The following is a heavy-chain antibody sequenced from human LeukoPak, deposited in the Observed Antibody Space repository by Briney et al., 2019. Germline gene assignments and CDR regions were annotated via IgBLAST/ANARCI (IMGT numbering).Heavy chain of an antibody. J-gene: IGHJ6*02. CDR3: AKDAVAGNYYYGMDV. CDR1: GFTFDDYT. CDR2: ISWDGGST. V-gene: IGHV3-43*01. Sequence: PGGSLRLSCAASGFTFDDYTMHWVRQAPGKGLEWVSLISWDGGSTYYADSVKGRFTISRDNSKNSLYLQMNSLRTEDTALYYCAKDAVAGNYYYGMDVWGQGTMVTVSS. D-gene: IGHD6-19*01.